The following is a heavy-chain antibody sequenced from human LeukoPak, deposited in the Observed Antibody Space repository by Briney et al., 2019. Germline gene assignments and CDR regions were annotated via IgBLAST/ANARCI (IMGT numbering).Heavy chain of an antibody. CDR2: IYYSGST. J-gene: IGHJ4*02. V-gene: IGHV4-59*01. Sequence: SETLSLTCTVSGGSLSSYYWSWIRQPPGKGLEWIGYIYYSGSTNYNPSLKSRVTISVDPSKNQFSLKLSSVTAADTAVYYCARFYYDSSGYRYYFDYWGQGTLVTVSS. CDR1: GGSLSSYY. CDR3: ARFYYDSSGYRYYFDY. D-gene: IGHD3-22*01.